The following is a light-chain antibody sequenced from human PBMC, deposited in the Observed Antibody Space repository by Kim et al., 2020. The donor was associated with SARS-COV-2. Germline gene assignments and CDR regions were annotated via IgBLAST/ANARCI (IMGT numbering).Light chain of an antibody. CDR1: QSISNF. CDR2: AAS. J-gene: IGKJ4*01. Sequence: DIQMTQSPSSLSASVGDRVTITCRASQSISNFLNWYQQKPGKAPKLLIYAASSLQSGVPSRFSGSGSGTDFTLTISSLQPEDSAIYYCQQSYRLVALTLGGGTKVDIK. V-gene: IGKV1-39*01. CDR3: QQSYRLVALT.